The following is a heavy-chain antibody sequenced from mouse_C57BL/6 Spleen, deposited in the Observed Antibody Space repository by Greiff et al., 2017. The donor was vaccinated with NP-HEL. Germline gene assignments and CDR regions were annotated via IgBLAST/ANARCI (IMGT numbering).Heavy chain of an antibody. D-gene: IGHD1-1*01. CDR2: ISSGSSTI. CDR3: ARSVVPNWYFDV. J-gene: IGHJ1*03. Sequence: EVMLVESGGGLVKPGGSLKLSCAASGFTFSDYGMHWVRQAPEKGLEWVAYISSGSSTIYYADTVKGRFTISRDNAKNTLFLQMTSLRSEDTAMYYCARSVVPNWYFDVWGTGTTVTVSS. V-gene: IGHV5-17*01. CDR1: GFTFSDYG.